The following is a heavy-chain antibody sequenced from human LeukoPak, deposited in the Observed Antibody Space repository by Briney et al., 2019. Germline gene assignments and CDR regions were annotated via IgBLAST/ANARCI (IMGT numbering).Heavy chain of an antibody. CDR2: INTNTGNP. J-gene: IGHJ6*02. V-gene: IGHV7-4-1*02. CDR1: GYTFTSYA. Sequence: GASVKVSCKASGYTFTSYAMNWVRQAPGQGLEWMGWINTNTGNPTYAQGFTGRFVFSLDTSVSTAYLQISSLKAEDTAVYYCARGGPNTFGGVFGMDVWGLGTTVTVSS. CDR3: ARGGPNTFGGVFGMDV. D-gene: IGHD3-16*01.